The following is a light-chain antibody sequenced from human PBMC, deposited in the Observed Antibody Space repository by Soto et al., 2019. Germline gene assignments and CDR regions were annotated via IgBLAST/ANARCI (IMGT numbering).Light chain of an antibody. Sequence: QSALTQPASGCGSPGRSITISCTGTSSGVGGFNYVSWYQQHPGKAPKLMIYAGIHRPSGVSIRFSGSKSANTASLTISRLQAEDEADYYCSSYTSSSAFYVFGTGTELTLL. V-gene: IGLV2-14*01. J-gene: IGLJ1*01. CDR2: AGI. CDR1: SSGVGGFNY. CDR3: SSYTSSSAFYV.